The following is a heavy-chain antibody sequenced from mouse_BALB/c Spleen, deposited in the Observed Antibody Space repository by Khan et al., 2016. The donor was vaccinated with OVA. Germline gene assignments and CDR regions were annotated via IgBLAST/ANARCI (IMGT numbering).Heavy chain of an antibody. CDR1: GYTFTTAG. J-gene: IGHJ4*01. Sequence: QVQLKQSGPELKKPGETVRISCKASGYTFTTAGIQWVQKMPGKGLKWIGWINTHSGVPKYAEDFKGRFAFSLEISVNTAYLQITNLKNEDTATYFGATGGAAYCRNDGGAMEYWGQGTSVTVSS. V-gene: IGHV9-4*02. CDR2: INTHSGVP. D-gene: IGHD2-14*01. CDR3: ATGGAAYCRNDGGAMEY.